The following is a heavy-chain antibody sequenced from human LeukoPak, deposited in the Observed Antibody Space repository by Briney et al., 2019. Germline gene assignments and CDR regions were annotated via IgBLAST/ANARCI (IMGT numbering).Heavy chain of an antibody. Sequence: GGSLRLSCAASGFTFSSYAMSWVRQAPGKGLEGGSAISGSGGSTYYADSVKGRFTISRDNSKNPLYLQMNNLRAEDTAVYYCAKERKVGWDFDYWGQGTLVTVSS. V-gene: IGHV3-23*01. CDR3: AKERKVGWDFDY. CDR1: GFTFSSYA. CDR2: ISGSGGST. D-gene: IGHD1-26*01. J-gene: IGHJ4*02.